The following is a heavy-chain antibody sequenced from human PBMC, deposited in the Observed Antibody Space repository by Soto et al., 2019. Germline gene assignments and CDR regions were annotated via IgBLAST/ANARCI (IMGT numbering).Heavy chain of an antibody. Sequence: QVQLVQSGAEVRKPGSSVKVSCKASGGTFTTYDISWVRQAPGQGLEWMGGIIPLFDATKYAQKFQGRVTITASKSTGTAYMELSSLRSEDTAMYYCARDRSSSWYNGTFYFGSWGQGTLVTVSS. CDR2: IIPLFDAT. CDR1: GGTFTTYD. J-gene: IGHJ4*02. CDR3: ARDRSSSWYNGTFYFGS. D-gene: IGHD6-19*01. V-gene: IGHV1-69*06.